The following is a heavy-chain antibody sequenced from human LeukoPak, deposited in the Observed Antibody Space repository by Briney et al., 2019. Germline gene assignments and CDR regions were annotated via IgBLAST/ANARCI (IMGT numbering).Heavy chain of an antibody. CDR2: IYYPGST. CDR1: GGSISSNY. CDR3: SRVRRDGYNPLDY. J-gene: IGHJ4*02. V-gene: IGHV4-59*08. Sequence: SETLSLTCTVSGGSISSNYWSWIRQPPGKGLEWIGYIYYPGSTNYNPSLKSRVTISLDTSNKQFSLKLSSVTAADTAVYYCSRVRRDGYNPLDYWGQGTLATVSS. D-gene: IGHD5-24*01.